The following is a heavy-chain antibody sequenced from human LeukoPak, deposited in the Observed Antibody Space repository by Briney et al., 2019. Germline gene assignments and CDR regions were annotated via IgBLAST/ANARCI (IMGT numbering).Heavy chain of an antibody. D-gene: IGHD2-2*01. Sequence: GGSLRLPCAASGFTFSSYAMHWVRQAPGKGLEWVAVISYDGSNKYYADSVKGRFTISRDNSKNTLYLQMNSLRAEDTAVYYCARTGCSSTSCYVGFDYWGQGTLVTVSS. J-gene: IGHJ4*02. CDR1: GFTFSSYA. CDR3: ARTGCSSTSCYVGFDY. CDR2: ISYDGSNK. V-gene: IGHV3-30*04.